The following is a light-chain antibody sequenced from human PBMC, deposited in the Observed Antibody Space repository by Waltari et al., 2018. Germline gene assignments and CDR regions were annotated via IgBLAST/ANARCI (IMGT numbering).Light chain of an antibody. Sequence: EIVLTQSPATLSLSPGERATLSFRASQSVSSYLAWYQQKPGQAPRLLIYDSSNSATGIPARFSGSGSGTDFTLTISSLEPEDFAVYYCQQRSNWPPITFGQGTRLEIK. V-gene: IGKV3-11*01. J-gene: IGKJ5*01. CDR1: QSVSSY. CDR2: DSS. CDR3: QQRSNWPPIT.